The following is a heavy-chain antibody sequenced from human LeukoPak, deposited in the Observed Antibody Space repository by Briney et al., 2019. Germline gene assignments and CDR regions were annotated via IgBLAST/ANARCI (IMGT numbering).Heavy chain of an antibody. J-gene: IGHJ5*02. CDR1: GYTFTDYY. V-gene: IGHV1-2*02. CDR3: ARGSMAAENWFDP. CDR2: INPNSRGT. Sequence: ASVKVSCKASGYTFTDYYIHWVRQAPGQGLEWMAWINPNSRGTNYAQKFQGRVTMTRDTSISTAYMELSRLRSDDTAVYYCARGSMAAENWFDPWGQGTLVTVSS. D-gene: IGHD6-13*01.